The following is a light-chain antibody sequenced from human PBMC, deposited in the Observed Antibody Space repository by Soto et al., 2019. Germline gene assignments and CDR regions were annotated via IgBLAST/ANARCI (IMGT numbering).Light chain of an antibody. CDR3: QSYDSSLSGVV. Sequence: QSVLTQPPSVSGAPGQTVTISCTGSSSNIGTHYDVHWYQQLPGTAPKLLIYGSSNRPSGVPDRFSGSKSGTSASLAITGLQAEDEADYYCQSYDSSLSGVVFGGGTKLTVL. CDR2: GSS. V-gene: IGLV1-40*01. CDR1: SSNIGTHYD. J-gene: IGLJ2*01.